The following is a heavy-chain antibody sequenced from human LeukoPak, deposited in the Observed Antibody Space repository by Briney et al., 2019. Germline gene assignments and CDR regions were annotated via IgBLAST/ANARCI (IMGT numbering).Heavy chain of an antibody. J-gene: IGHJ6*02. D-gene: IGHD6-19*01. CDR2: INGSGGST. Sequence: PGASLRLSCAASGFTFSSYAMSWVRQAPGKGLEWVSAINGSGGSTYYADSVKGRFTISRDNSKNTLYLQMNSLRAEDTAVYYCAKDSEQWLVRYYYYGMDVWGQGTTVTVSS. V-gene: IGHV3-23*01. CDR1: GFTFSSYA. CDR3: AKDSEQWLVRYYYYGMDV.